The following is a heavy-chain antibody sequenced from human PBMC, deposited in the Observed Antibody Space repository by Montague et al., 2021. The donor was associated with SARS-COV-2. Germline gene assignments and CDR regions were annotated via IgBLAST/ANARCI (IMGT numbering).Heavy chain of an antibody. V-gene: IGHV3-23*01. D-gene: IGHD1-26*01. Sequence: SLRLSCATSGLTFRNYAMTWVRQAPGKGLEWVSTISGNGDPDTTYYADSVKGRFTISRDISKNTLYLQMNSLRAEDTAVYYCAKLSGGSYLHYFEYWGQGTLVTVSS. CDR2: ISGNGDPDTT. CDR3: AKLSGGSYLHYFEY. J-gene: IGHJ4*02. CDR1: GLTFRNYA.